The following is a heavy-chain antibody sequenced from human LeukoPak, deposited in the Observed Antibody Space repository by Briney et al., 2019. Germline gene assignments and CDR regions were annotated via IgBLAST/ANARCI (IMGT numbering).Heavy chain of an antibody. CDR1: GGTFSSYA. CDR2: IIPIFGTA. J-gene: IGHJ4*02. V-gene: IGHV1-69*05. Sequence: SVKVSCKASGGTFSSYAISWVRQAPGQGLEWMGGIIPIFGTANYAQKFQGRVTMTRDTSTSTVYMELSSLRSDDTAVYYCARSSSGWKLDYWGQGTLVTVSS. D-gene: IGHD6-19*01. CDR3: ARSSSGWKLDY.